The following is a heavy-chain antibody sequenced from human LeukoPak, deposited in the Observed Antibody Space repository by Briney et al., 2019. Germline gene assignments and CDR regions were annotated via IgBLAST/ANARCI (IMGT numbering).Heavy chain of an antibody. Sequence: ASVKVSCKASGYTFTGYYMHWVRQAPGQGLEWMGWINPNSGGTNYAQKFQGRVTMTRDTSISTAYMELSRLRSDDTAVYYCARDGDSSSWDTYFDYWGQGTLVTVSS. CDR2: INPNSGGT. D-gene: IGHD6-13*01. V-gene: IGHV1-2*02. CDR3: ARDGDSSSWDTYFDY. J-gene: IGHJ4*02. CDR1: GYTFTGYY.